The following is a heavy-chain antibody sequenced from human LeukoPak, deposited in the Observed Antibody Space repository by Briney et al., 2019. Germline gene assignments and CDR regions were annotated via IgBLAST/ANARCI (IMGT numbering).Heavy chain of an antibody. CDR3: NIDPQMQYYDSSGDYFCS. Sequence: SVKVSCKASGFTFGSSAVHWVRQARGQRLEWIGWIVVDSGNTHYAQKFQERVTITRDMSTSTAYMELSSLRSEDTAVYYCNIDPQMQYYDSSGDYFCSWGQGTLVTVSS. D-gene: IGHD3-22*01. CDR1: GFTFGSSA. CDR2: IVVDSGNT. V-gene: IGHV1-58*01. J-gene: IGHJ4*02.